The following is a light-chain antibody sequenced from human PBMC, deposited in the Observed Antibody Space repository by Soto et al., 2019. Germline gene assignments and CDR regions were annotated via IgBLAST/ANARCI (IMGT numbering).Light chain of an antibody. V-gene: IGKV3-15*01. CDR2: GAS. CDR3: QQYNNWPPLT. Sequence: EIVMTQSPATLSVPPGERATLSFRASQSVSGNRAWYQQKPGQAPRLLIYGASTRATGIPARFSGSGSGTEFTLTISSLQSEDFAVYYCQQYNNWPPLTFGGGTKVDIK. J-gene: IGKJ4*01. CDR1: QSVSGN.